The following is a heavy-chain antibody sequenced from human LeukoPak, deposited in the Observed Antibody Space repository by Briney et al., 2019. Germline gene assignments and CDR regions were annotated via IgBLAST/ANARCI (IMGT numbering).Heavy chain of an antibody. Sequence: ASVKVSCKASGYTFTDYNMHWVRQAPGQGLEWMGWINPNTGGTNYAQKFQGRVTMTRDTSISTAYMELSRVTSDDTAVYFCASFSEAATGPARDYWGQGTLVTVSS. CDR1: GYTFTDYN. CDR2: INPNTGGT. CDR3: ASFSEAATGPARDY. V-gene: IGHV1-2*02. D-gene: IGHD6-13*01. J-gene: IGHJ4*02.